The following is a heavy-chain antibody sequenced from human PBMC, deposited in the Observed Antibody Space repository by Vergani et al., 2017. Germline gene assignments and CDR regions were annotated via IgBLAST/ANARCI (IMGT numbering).Heavy chain of an antibody. V-gene: IGHV3-21*02. D-gene: IGHD2-8*01. CDR2: ISSSSAYI. CDR3: ARGYCTNSICRGKVDS. J-gene: IGHJ4*02. Sequence: EAQLVESGGGAVKPGGSLRLSCTASGISFSNYTINWVRQAPGKGLEWVASISSSSAYIDYVDSIKGRFTISRDNAKNSLYLDMSSLRAEDTAVYYCARGYCTNSICRGKVDSWGQGTLVTVSS. CDR1: GISFSNYT.